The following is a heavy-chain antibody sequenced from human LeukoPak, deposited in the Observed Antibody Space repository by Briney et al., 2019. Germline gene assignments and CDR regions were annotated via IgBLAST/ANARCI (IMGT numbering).Heavy chain of an antibody. Sequence: SETLSLTCTVSGYSISSGYYWGWIRQPPGKGLEWIGSIYHSGSTYYNPSLKSRVTISVDTSKNQFSLKLSSVTAADTAVYYCARTSIYDPRDAFDIWGQGTMVTVSS. CDR2: IYHSGST. D-gene: IGHD3-3*01. CDR3: ARTSIYDPRDAFDI. J-gene: IGHJ3*02. V-gene: IGHV4-38-2*02. CDR1: GYSISSGYY.